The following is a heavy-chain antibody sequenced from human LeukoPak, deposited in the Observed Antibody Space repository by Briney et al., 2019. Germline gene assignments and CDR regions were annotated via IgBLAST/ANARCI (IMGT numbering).Heavy chain of an antibody. CDR2: FDPEDGET. J-gene: IGHJ4*02. V-gene: IGHV1-24*01. CDR3: ATVGPHNEWELTD. Sequence: GASVKVSCKVSGYTLTELSMHWVRQAPGKGLEWMGGFDPEDGETIYAQKFQGRVTMTEDTSTDTAYLELSSLRSEDTAVYYCATVGPHNEWELTDWGQGTLVTVSS. CDR1: GYTLTELS. D-gene: IGHD1-26*01.